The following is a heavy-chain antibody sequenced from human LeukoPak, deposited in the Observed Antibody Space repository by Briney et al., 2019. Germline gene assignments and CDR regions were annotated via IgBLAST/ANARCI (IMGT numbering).Heavy chain of an antibody. D-gene: IGHD3-22*01. CDR2: IRYDGSNK. Sequence: VGSLRLSCAASGFTFSSYGMHWVRQAPGKGLEWVAFIRYDGSNKYYADSVKGRFTISRDNSKNTLYLQMNSLRAEDTAVYYCAKDVVYYYDSSGYPPPPTDYWGQGTLVTVSS. J-gene: IGHJ4*02. CDR3: AKDVVYYYDSSGYPPPPTDY. CDR1: GFTFSSYG. V-gene: IGHV3-30*02.